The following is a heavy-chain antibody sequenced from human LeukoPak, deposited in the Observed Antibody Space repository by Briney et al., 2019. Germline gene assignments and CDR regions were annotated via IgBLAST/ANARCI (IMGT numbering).Heavy chain of an antibody. D-gene: IGHD1-26*01. J-gene: IGHJ4*02. CDR2: ISESGVGT. CDR3: AKVKVGATIDY. CDR1: GFTFRSYA. Sequence: GGSLRLSCAASGFTFRSYAMNWVRQAPGKGLEWVSGISESGVGTNYTDSVKGRFTSSRDNSKNTLYLQMNSLRAEDTAVYYCAKVKVGATIDYWGQGTLVTVSS. V-gene: IGHV3-23*01.